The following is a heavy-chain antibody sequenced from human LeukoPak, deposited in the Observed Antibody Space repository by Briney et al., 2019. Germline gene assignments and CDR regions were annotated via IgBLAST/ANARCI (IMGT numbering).Heavy chain of an antibody. V-gene: IGHV3-15*01. CDR1: GFTFSNAW. D-gene: IGHD3-10*01. J-gene: IGHJ4*02. Sequence: KAGGSLRLSCAASGFTFSNAWMNWVRQAPGEGLEWVGLFKSKTNGGTTDYAAPVKGRFTMSRDDSENTLYLQMNNLKTEDTAVYYCVTETSGSFHYWGQGTLVTVSS. CDR3: VTETSGSFHY. CDR2: FKSKTNGGTT.